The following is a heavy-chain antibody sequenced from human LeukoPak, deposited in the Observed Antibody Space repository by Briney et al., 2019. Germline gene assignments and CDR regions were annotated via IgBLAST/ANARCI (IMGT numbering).Heavy chain of an antibody. CDR1: GGSISSGDYY. V-gene: IGHV4-30-4*08. Sequence: SETLSLTCTVSGGSISSGDYYWGWIRQPPGKGLEWIGYIYYSGSTYYNPSLKSRVTISVDTSKNQFSLKLSSVTAADTAVYYCARVWSGSLYCSGGGCYFDYWGQGTLVTVSS. CDR3: ARVWSGSLYCSGGGCYFDY. D-gene: IGHD2-15*01. J-gene: IGHJ4*02. CDR2: IYYSGST.